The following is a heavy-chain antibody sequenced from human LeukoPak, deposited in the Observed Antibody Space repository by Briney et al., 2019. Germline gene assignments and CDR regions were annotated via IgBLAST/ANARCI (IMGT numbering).Heavy chain of an antibody. CDR1: GFTFSSYG. CDR3: ATNDYGASDY. V-gene: IGHV3-21*01. Sequence: PGGSLRLSCAASGFTFSSYGMGWVRQAPGKGLEWVSSISSSSSYIYYADSVKGRFTISRDNAKNSLYLQMNSLRAEDTAVLYCATNDYGASDYWGQGTLVTVSS. J-gene: IGHJ4*02. CDR2: ISSSSSYI. D-gene: IGHD4-17*01.